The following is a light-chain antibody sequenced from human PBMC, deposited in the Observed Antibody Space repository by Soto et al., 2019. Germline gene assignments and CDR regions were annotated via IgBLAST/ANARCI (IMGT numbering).Light chain of an antibody. CDR3: QQYGSSPSLT. CDR1: QSVSSSY. J-gene: IGKJ4*01. CDR2: GAS. Sequence: EIVLTQSPGTLSLSPGERATLSCRASQSVSSSYLAWYQQKPGQAPRLLIYGASSRAIGIPDRFSGSGSGTDFTLTISRLEPEDFAVYYCQQYGSSPSLTFGGGTKV. V-gene: IGKV3-20*01.